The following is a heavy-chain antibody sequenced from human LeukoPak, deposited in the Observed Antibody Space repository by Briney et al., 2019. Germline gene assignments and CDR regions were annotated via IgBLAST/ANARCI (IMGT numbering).Heavy chain of an antibody. CDR1: GFTFRSYA. CDR2: IYSGGST. J-gene: IGHJ4*02. V-gene: IGHV3-53*01. CDR3: ASSVRGATEYYFDY. D-gene: IGHD1-26*01. Sequence: PGGSLRLSCAASGFTFRSYAMSWVRQAPGKGLEWVSVIYSGGSTYYADSVKGRFTISRDNSKNTLYLQMNSLRAEDTAVYYCASSVRGATEYYFDYWGQGTLVTVSS.